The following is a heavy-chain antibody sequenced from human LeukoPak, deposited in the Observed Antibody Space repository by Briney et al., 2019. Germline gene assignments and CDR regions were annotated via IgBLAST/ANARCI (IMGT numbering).Heavy chain of an antibody. Sequence: PSETLSLTCTVSGGSISSSSSYWGWIRQPPGKGLEWIGSIYYGGNTYYNLSLKSRVTISVDTSKNQFSLKLTSVTAADTAVYYCARVLGNPDLLVDYWGQGTLVTVSS. V-gene: IGHV4-39*01. J-gene: IGHJ4*02. CDR1: GGSISSSSSY. D-gene: IGHD4-23*01. CDR2: IYYGGNT. CDR3: ARVLGNPDLLVDY.